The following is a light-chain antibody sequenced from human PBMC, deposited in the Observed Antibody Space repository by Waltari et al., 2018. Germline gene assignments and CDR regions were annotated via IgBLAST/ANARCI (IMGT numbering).Light chain of an antibody. CDR1: KLGSKY. Sequence: SYEVTQPPSVSVSPGQTASITCSGDKLGSKYVCWYQQKPGQSPFLVIFQDDRRPSGIPERFSGSNSGNTATLTISGTQAVDEAVYFCQAWDSGAVFGGGTTLTVL. CDR3: QAWDSGAV. V-gene: IGLV3-1*01. CDR2: QDD. J-gene: IGLJ2*01.